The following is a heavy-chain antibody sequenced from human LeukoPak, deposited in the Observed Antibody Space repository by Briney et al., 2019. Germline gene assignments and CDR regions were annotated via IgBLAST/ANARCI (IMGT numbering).Heavy chain of an antibody. CDR2: ISGSGGST. D-gene: IGHD5-12*01. V-gene: IGHV3-23*01. J-gene: IGHJ4*02. CDR3: AEIQLNSGLCY. CDR1: GFTFSSCA. Sequence: SGGSLRLSCAASGFTFSSCAMSWVRQAPGKGLEWVSAISGSGGSTYYADSVKGRFTISRDNSKNTLYLQMNSLRAEDTAVYYCAEIQLNSGLCYWGQGTLVTVSS.